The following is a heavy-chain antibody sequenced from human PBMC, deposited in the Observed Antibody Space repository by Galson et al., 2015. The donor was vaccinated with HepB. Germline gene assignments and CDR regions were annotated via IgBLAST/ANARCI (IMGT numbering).Heavy chain of an antibody. CDR1: GGTFSSYA. CDR3: ARVPCGSTSCYTKSDY. Sequence: SVKVSCKASGGTFSSYAISWVRQAPGQGLEWMGGIIPIFGTANYAQKFQGRVTITADESTSTAYMELSSLRSEDTAVYYCARVPCGSTSCYTKSDYWGQGTLVTVSS. D-gene: IGHD2-2*02. J-gene: IGHJ4*02. CDR2: IIPIFGTA. V-gene: IGHV1-69*13.